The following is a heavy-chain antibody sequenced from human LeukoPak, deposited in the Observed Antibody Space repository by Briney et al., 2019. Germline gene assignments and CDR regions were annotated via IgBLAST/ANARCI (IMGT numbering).Heavy chain of an antibody. J-gene: IGHJ4*02. CDR1: GYTFTGYC. CDR3: ASKNRAAAGDFDY. Sequence: ASVKVSCKASGYTFTGYCMHWVRQAPGQGLEWMGWINPNSGGTNYAQKFQGRVTMTRDTSISTAYMELSRLRSDDTAVYYCASKNRAAAGDFDYWGQGTLVTVSS. CDR2: INPNSGGT. V-gene: IGHV1-2*02. D-gene: IGHD6-13*01.